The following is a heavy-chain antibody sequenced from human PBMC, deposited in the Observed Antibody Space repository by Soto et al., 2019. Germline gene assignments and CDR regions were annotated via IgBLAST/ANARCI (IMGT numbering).Heavy chain of an antibody. CDR2: ISSSGSTI. CDR3: ARWSFYGSGSPLFDY. V-gene: IGHV3-48*03. Sequence: GGSLRLSCAASGFTFSSYEMNWVRQAPGKGLEWVSYISSSGSTIYYADSVKGRFTISRDNAKNSLYLQMNSLRAEDTAVYYCARWSFYGSGSPLFDYWGQGTLVTVSS. D-gene: IGHD3-10*01. J-gene: IGHJ4*02. CDR1: GFTFSSYE.